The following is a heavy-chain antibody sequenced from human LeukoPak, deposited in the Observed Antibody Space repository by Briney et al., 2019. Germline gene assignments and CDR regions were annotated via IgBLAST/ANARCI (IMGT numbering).Heavy chain of an antibody. D-gene: IGHD4-17*01. CDR2: ISISGDRT. CDR1: GFAFSSHA. Sequence: GGSLRLSCAASGFAFSSHAMTWVRQAPGRGLEWVSAISISGDRTYYAHSVKGRFTISRDNSKNTVYLQMNSLRAEDTAVYYCANEIRPNDYWGQGTLVTVSS. J-gene: IGHJ4*02. CDR3: ANEIRPNDY. V-gene: IGHV3-23*01.